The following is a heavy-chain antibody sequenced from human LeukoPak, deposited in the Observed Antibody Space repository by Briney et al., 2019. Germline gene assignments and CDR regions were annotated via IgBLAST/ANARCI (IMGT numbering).Heavy chain of an antibody. CDR3: ARDCRFGSTTCHDY. CDR1: GFAFSGYG. D-gene: IGHD2-2*01. CDR2: IWYDGNNK. V-gene: IGHV3-33*01. Sequence: GTSLRLSCAASGFAFSGYGMHWVRQAPGKGLEWVAVIWYDGNNKYYEDSVKGRFTISRDNSKNTLYLQMNSPRAEDTAVYYCARDCRFGSTTCHDYWGQGTLVTVSS. J-gene: IGHJ4*02.